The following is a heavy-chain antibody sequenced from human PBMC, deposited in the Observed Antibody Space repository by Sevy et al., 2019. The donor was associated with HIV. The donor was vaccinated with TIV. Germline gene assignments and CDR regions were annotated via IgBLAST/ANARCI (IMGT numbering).Heavy chain of an antibody. Sequence: SETLSLTCAVSGYSITSGYYWGCIRQPPGKGLEWIGSNYQSGSTHYNPSLKSRVTMSVDTSKNQFSLKLSSVTAADTAVYYCARHSHGSGTYYVPFDYWGQGTLVTVSS. D-gene: IGHD3-10*01. CDR2: NYQSGST. CDR3: ARHSHGSGTYYVPFDY. V-gene: IGHV4-38-2*01. CDR1: GYSITSGYY. J-gene: IGHJ4*02.